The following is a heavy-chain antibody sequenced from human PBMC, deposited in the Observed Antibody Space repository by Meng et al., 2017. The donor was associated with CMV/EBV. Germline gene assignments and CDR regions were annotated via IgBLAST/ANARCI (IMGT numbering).Heavy chain of an antibody. D-gene: IGHD3-22*01. CDR1: GFTFSSYE. Sequence: GESLKISCAASGFTFSSYEMNWVRQAPGKGLEWVSYISSSGRTIYYADSVKGRFTISRDNAKNSLYLQMNSLRAEDTAVYYCARLQDSSGYYRVVVTIDYWGQGTLVTVSS. CDR3: ARLQDSSGYYRVVVTIDY. CDR2: ISSSGRTI. V-gene: IGHV3-48*03. J-gene: IGHJ4*02.